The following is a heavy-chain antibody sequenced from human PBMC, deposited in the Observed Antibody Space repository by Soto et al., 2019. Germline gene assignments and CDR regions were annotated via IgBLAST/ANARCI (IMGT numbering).Heavy chain of an antibody. D-gene: IGHD2-2*01. V-gene: IGHV4-4*07. CDR3: ARACSSNSCYDVFDY. CDR1: GGSISSYY. Sequence: SETLSLTCIVSGGSISSYYWSWIRQPAGKGLEWIGRIYTSGSTNYNPSLKSRVTMSVDTSKNQFSLKLSSVTAADTAVYYCARACSSNSCYDVFDYWGQGTLVTVSS. J-gene: IGHJ4*02. CDR2: IYTSGST.